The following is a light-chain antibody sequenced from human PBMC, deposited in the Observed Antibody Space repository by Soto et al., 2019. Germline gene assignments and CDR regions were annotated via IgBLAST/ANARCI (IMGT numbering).Light chain of an antibody. CDR3: QSDDSSLSGYV. CDR2: GNS. J-gene: IGLJ1*01. Sequence: QSALTQPPPVSGAPGQRVTISCTGRSSNIGAGYDVHWYQQLPGTAPKLLIYGNSNRPSGVPDRFSGSKSGTSASLAITGLQAEDEADYYCQSDDSSLSGYVFGTGTKVTVL. V-gene: IGLV1-40*01. CDR1: SSNIGAGYD.